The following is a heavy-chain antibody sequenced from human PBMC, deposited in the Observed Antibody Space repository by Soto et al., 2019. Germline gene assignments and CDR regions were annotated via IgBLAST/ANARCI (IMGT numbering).Heavy chain of an antibody. CDR3: AKESMSVAVSASRVYGMDV. D-gene: IGHD6-6*01. V-gene: IGHV3-23*01. CDR2: TRSNGEYT. Sequence: GGSLRLSCAGSGFTFSNYAMTWVRQAPGKGLEWVSTTRSNGEYTYYAGSVKGRFTVSRDNSQNALFLEMSSLRAEDTAVYYCAKESMSVAVSASRVYGMDVWGQGTTVTVSS. J-gene: IGHJ6*02. CDR1: GFTFSNYA.